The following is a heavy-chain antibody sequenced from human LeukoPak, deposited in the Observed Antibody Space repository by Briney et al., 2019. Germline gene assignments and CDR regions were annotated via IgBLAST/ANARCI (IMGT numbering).Heavy chain of an antibody. CDR2: ISSSGSTI. V-gene: IGHV3-48*03. CDR1: GFTFSSYE. Sequence: GGSLRLSCAASGFTFSSYEMNWVRQAPGKGLEWVSYISSSGSTIYYADSVKGRFTISRDNAKNSLYLQMNSLRAEDTAVYYCARDSDYYDSSGFLGAFDIWGQGTMVTVSS. D-gene: IGHD3-22*01. J-gene: IGHJ3*02. CDR3: ARDSDYYDSSGFLGAFDI.